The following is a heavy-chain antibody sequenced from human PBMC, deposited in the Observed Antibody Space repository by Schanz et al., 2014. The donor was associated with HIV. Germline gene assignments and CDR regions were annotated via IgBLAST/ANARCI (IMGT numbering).Heavy chain of an antibody. Sequence: GQLVESGGGVVQPGRSLRLSCAASGFAFSNHVMNWVRQTPGKGLEWLSYISVNGATREYADSVKGRFTISRDNARTSLYLQMNSLRAEDTAVYYCARVFGRTYGLPDYWGQGTLVTVSP. V-gene: IGHV3-48*03. CDR2: ISVNGATR. J-gene: IGHJ4*02. CDR1: GFAFSNHV. CDR3: ARVFGRTYGLPDY. D-gene: IGHD3-10*01.